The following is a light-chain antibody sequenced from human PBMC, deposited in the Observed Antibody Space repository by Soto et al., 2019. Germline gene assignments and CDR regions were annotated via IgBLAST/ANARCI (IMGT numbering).Light chain of an antibody. CDR2: DAS. Sequence: DIQMTQSPSTLSASVGDRVTITCRASQSISSWLAWYQQKPGKAPKLLIYDASSLESGVPSRFSGSGSETEFTPTISSLQPDDFATYYCQQYNSYGTFGQGTKVEIK. CDR1: QSISSW. J-gene: IGKJ1*01. CDR3: QQYNSYGT. V-gene: IGKV1-5*01.